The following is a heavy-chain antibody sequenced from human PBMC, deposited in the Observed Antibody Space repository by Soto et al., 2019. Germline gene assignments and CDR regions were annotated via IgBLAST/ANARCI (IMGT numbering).Heavy chain of an antibody. J-gene: IGHJ4*02. CDR1: GGIFSSYG. D-gene: IGHD5-12*01. CDR2: IIPIFGPR. CDR3: ERGSEMAIVWCDF. Sequence: QVQLVQSGAEVKKPGSSVKVSCKASGGIFSSYGIGWVRQAPGQGLEWMGGIIPIFGPRNYAQKFQGRVTITADESTSTTYMALSSLSSEDTAVYSCERGSEMAIVWCDFGGQGTLVTVAS. V-gene: IGHV1-69*01.